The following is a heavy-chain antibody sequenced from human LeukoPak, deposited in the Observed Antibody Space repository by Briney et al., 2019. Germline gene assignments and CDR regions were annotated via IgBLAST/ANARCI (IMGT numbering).Heavy chain of an antibody. J-gene: IGHJ3*02. Sequence: ESGPTLVKPTQTLRVTCDFSGFSLSTRGLGLGWIRQPPGKALEWLGNIYWNDEKHYSPSLRTRLNITKDTSKTQVVLTMTDMDPVDTATYYCAHRLPSRRNTGSFDMWGQGTLVFVSS. D-gene: IGHD1-14*01. V-gene: IGHV2-5*01. CDR3: AHRLPSRRNTGSFDM. CDR2: IYWNDEK. CDR1: GFSLSTRGLG.